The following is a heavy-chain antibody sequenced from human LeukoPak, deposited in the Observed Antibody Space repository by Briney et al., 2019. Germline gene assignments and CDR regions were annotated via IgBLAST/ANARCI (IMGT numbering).Heavy chain of an antibody. CDR3: AREGHLGGYYFDY. CDR1: GFTFNTCG. V-gene: IGHV3-30*19. Sequence: GGSLRLSCASSGFTFNTCGMHWVRQAPGKGLEWVAVIWFDGSNKYYADSVKGRFTISRDNSKNTLYLQMNSLRAEDTAVYYSAREGHLGGYYFDYWGQGTLVTVSS. CDR2: IWFDGSNK. J-gene: IGHJ4*02.